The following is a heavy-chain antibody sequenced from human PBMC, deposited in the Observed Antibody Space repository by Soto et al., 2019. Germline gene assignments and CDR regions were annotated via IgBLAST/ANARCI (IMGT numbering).Heavy chain of an antibody. CDR1: GYTFSKYA. J-gene: IGHJ6*02. CDR3: ARDPRAAAVFYYGMDV. D-gene: IGHD6-13*01. Sequence: QVQLVQSGAEVKKPGASVKVSCKASGYTFSKYALYWVRQAPGQRLEWMGWINAGNGDTKYSQKFQGRVTITTDTSASTSYMELSSLRSEDTAIYYCARDPRAAAVFYYGMDVWGQGTTVTVSS. V-gene: IGHV1-3*01. CDR2: INAGNGDT.